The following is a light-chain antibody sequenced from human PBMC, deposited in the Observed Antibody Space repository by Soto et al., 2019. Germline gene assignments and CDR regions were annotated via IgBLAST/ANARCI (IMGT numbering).Light chain of an antibody. CDR3: SAFSSRNAVV. CDR1: SSDVGGYYY. J-gene: IGLJ2*01. CDR2: EVR. V-gene: IGLV2-14*01. Sequence: QSALTQPASVSGSPGQSITISCTGTSSDVGGYYYVSWYQQHPAKAPKLMIYEVRHRPSGVSYRFSGSKSGNTASLTISSLLPEDEAVYFCSAFSSRNAVVFGGGTKVTVL.